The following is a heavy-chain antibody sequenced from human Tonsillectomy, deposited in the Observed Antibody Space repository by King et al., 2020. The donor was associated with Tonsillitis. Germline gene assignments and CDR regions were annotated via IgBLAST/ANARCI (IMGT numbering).Heavy chain of an antibody. D-gene: IGHD2-15*01. CDR3: TTDYQAAFVLYVFDY. CDR2: IKRKTDGGTT. Sequence: EVQLVESGGGLVKPGGSLRLSCAASGFTFSNAWMSWVRQAPGKGLEWVGRIKRKTDGGTTDFAAPVKGRFTISRDDSKNTLYLQMNSLKTEDTAVYYCTTDYQAAFVLYVFDYWGQGTPVTVSS. J-gene: IGHJ4*02. CDR1: GFTFSNAW. V-gene: IGHV3-15*01.